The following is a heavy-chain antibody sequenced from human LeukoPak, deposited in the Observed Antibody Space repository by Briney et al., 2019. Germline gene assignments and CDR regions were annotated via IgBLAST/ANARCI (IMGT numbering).Heavy chain of an antibody. CDR3: ARSAGSSSWYEGYYFDY. CDR1: GFTISRYW. V-gene: IGHV3-7*01. J-gene: IGHJ4*02. CDR2: IKQDGREK. D-gene: IGHD6-13*01. Sequence: GGSLRLSCAASGFTISRYWRSWVRQAPGKGLEWVANIKQDGREKYYVDSVKGRFTISRANAKNSLYLKMNSLRDEDTAVYYCARSAGSSSWYEGYYFDYWGQGTLVTVSS.